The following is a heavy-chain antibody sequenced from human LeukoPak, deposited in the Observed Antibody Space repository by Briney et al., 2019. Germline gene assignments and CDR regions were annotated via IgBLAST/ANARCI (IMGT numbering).Heavy chain of an antibody. J-gene: IGHJ3*02. Sequence: QPGGSLRLSCAASGFTVSSNYMSWVRQAPGKGLEWVSVIYSGGSTYYADSVKGRFTISRDNSKNTVYLQMNSLRAEDTAIYYCAKAVGSSGYFSRDAFDIWGQGTMVTVSS. CDR2: IYSGGST. CDR1: GFTVSSNY. CDR3: AKAVGSSGYFSRDAFDI. D-gene: IGHD3-22*01. V-gene: IGHV3-66*01.